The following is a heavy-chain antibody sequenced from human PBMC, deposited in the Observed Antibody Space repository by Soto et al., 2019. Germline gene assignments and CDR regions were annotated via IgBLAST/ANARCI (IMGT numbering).Heavy chain of an antibody. V-gene: IGHV1-69*01. CDR2: IIPIFGTA. J-gene: IGHJ6*02. D-gene: IGHD2-2*01. CDR1: GGTFSSYA. CDR3: ARGPAAMGDYYYYGMDV. Sequence: QVQLVQSGAEVKKPGSSVKVSCKASGGTFSSYAISWVRQAPGQGLEWMGGIIPIFGTANYAQKFQGRVTTTADESTSTAYMELSSLRSEDTAVYYCARGPAAMGDYYYYGMDVWGQGTTVTVSS.